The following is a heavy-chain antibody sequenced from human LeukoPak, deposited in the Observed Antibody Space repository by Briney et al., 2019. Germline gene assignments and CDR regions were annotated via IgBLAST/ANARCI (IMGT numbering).Heavy chain of an antibody. D-gene: IGHD6-13*01. Sequence: PSETLSLTCTVSGGSISSSSYYWGWIRQPPGTGLEWLGSIYYSGSTYYNPSLKSRVTISVDTSKNQFSLKLSSVTAADTAVYYCARRDRIAAAGYYYYGMDVWGQGTTVTVSS. CDR1: GGSISSSSYY. V-gene: IGHV4-39*01. CDR2: IYYSGST. CDR3: ARRDRIAAAGYYYYGMDV. J-gene: IGHJ6*02.